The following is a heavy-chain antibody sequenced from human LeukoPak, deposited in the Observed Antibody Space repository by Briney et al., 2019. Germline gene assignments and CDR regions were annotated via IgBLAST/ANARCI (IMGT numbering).Heavy chain of an antibody. Sequence: SETLSLTCAVSDYSISSGYYWGWIRQPPGKGMEWIGSIYHSGSTYYNPSLKSRVTISVDTSKNQFSLKLSSVTAADTAVYYCARDRDLSGGMNVWGKGTTVTVSS. V-gene: IGHV4-38-2*02. D-gene: IGHD3-10*01. CDR1: DYSISSGYY. J-gene: IGHJ6*04. CDR2: IYHSGST. CDR3: ARDRDLSGGMNV.